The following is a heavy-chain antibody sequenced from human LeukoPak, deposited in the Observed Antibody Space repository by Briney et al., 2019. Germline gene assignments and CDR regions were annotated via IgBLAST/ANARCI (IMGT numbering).Heavy chain of an antibody. Sequence: SETLSLTCTVSGGSISSYYWSWIRQPPGKGLEWIGYIYYSGSTNYNPSLKSRVTISVDTSKNQFSLKLSSVTAADTAVYYCARDAPMVRGSGHDAFDIWGQGTMVTVSS. D-gene: IGHD3-10*01. J-gene: IGHJ3*02. CDR1: GGSISSYY. V-gene: IGHV4-59*01. CDR2: IYYSGST. CDR3: ARDAPMVRGSGHDAFDI.